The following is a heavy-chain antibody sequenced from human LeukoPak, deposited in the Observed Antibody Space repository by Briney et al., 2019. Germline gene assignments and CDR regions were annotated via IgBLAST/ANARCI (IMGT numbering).Heavy chain of an antibody. CDR2: VHHSGTI. CDR1: GVSISSHY. J-gene: IGHJ4*02. Sequence: SETLSLTCTVSGVSISSHYWSWIRQPPGKGLEWIGYVHHSGTINYNPSLKSRAAISVDTSRNQVSLKLNSLTATDTAVYYCARGSTRADDYWGQGTLVIVSS. CDR3: ARGSTRADDY. V-gene: IGHV4-59*11. D-gene: IGHD2/OR15-2a*01.